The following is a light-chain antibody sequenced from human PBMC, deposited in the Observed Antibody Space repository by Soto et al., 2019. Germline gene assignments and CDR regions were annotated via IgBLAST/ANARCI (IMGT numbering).Light chain of an antibody. CDR2: AAS. V-gene: IGKV1-8*01. J-gene: IGKJ5*01. Sequence: AIRMTQSPSSFSASTGDRVTITCRASQGISSYLAWYQQKPGKAPKLLIYAASTLHSGVPSRFSGSGSGTDFTLTISCLQSEDFATYYCQQYYSYPLITFGQGTRLDIK. CDR1: QGISSY. CDR3: QQYYSYPLIT.